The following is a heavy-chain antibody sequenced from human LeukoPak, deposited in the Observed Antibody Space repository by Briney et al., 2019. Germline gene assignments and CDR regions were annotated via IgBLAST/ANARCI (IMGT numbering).Heavy chain of an antibody. CDR2: IIPIFGTA. Sequence: GASVKVSCKASGGTFSSYAISWVRQAPGQGLEWMGRIIPIFGTANYAQKFQGGVTITTDESTSTAYMELSSLRSEDTAVYYCARERAPFWSGYDDAFDIWGQGTMVTVSS. CDR1: GGTFSSYA. V-gene: IGHV1-69*05. J-gene: IGHJ3*02. D-gene: IGHD3-3*01. CDR3: ARERAPFWSGYDDAFDI.